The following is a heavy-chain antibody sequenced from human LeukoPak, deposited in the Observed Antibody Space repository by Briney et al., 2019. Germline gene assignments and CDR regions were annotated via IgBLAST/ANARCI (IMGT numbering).Heavy chain of an antibody. Sequence: PRGSLRLSCAASGLTFSSYTMNWVRQAPGNTLEWVAVISYDGSNKYYADSVKGRFTISRDNSKNTLYLQMNNLRAEDTAVYYCAKDRYSSSSGGAFDYWGQGTLVTVSS. J-gene: IGHJ4*02. CDR2: ISYDGSNK. CDR1: GLTFSSYT. CDR3: AKDRYSSSSGGAFDY. V-gene: IGHV3-30*04. D-gene: IGHD6-6*01.